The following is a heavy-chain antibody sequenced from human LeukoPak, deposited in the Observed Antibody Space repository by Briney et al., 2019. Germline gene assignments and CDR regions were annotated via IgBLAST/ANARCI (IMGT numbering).Heavy chain of an antibody. CDR1: GGSISSYY. CDR2: IYTSGST. J-gene: IGHJ3*02. CDR3: ARGIAVVTAIWDHDAFDI. V-gene: IGHV4-4*07. Sequence: SETLSLTCTVSGGSISSYYWSWIRQPAGKGLEWIGRIYTSGSTNYNPSLKSRVTMSVDTSKNQFSLKLSSVTAADTAVYYCARGIAVVTAIWDHDAFDIWGQGTMVTVSS. D-gene: IGHD2-21*02.